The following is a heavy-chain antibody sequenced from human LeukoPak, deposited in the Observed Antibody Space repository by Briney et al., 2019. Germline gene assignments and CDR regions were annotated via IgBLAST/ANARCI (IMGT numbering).Heavy chain of an antibody. V-gene: IGHV4-59*08. CDR1: GGSISSYY. D-gene: IGHD4-17*01. J-gene: IGHJ4*02. Sequence: KPSETLSLTCTVSGGSISSYYWSWIRQPPGKGLEWIGYIYYSGSTDYNPSLRGRVTISVDTSKNQFSLKLSSVTAADTAVYYCARGGNYGDYDGYFDYWGQGTLVTVSS. CDR3: ARGGNYGDYDGYFDY. CDR2: IYYSGST.